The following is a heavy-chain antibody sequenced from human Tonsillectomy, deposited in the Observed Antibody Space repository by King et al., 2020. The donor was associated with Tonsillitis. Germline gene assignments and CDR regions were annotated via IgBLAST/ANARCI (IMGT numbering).Heavy chain of an antibody. CDR3: AKNLVRGSGNYYNRYSYYEMDG. J-gene: IGHJ6*02. D-gene: IGHD3-10*01. CDR2: IRFDGGEK. CDR1: GFTFSSYG. V-gene: IGHV3-30*02. Sequence: VQLVESGGGVVQPGGSLRLSCAASGFTFSSYGIHWVRQAPGKGLEWVAFIRFDGGEKYYTDSVKGRFNISRDNSKNTLYLEMNSLRAEDTAMYYCAKNLVRGSGNYYNRYSYYEMDGWGQGTTVTVSS.